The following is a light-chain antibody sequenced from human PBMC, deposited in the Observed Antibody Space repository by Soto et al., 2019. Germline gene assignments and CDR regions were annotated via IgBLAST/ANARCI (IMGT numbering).Light chain of an antibody. CDR1: QSVSSK. CDR2: GAS. CDR3: QQYNNWHPIT. J-gene: IGKJ5*01. V-gene: IGKV3-15*01. Sequence: IVMTQSPATLSVSPGERATLSCGASQSVSSKLAWYQQKPGQAPRLLIYGASTRATGIPARFSGSGSGTEFTLTISSLQSEDFAAYYCQQYNNWHPITFGQGTRLEIK.